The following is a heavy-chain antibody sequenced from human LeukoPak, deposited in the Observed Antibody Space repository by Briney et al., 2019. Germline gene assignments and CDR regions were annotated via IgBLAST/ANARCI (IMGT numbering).Heavy chain of an antibody. Sequence: GGSLRLSCAASGFTFSSYEMNWVRQAPGKGLEWVSYISSSGSTIYYADSVKGRFTISRDNAKNSLYLQMNSLRAEDTAVYYCANGHGGGTSGNFDYWGQGTLVTVSS. J-gene: IGHJ4*02. CDR2: ISSSGSTI. CDR1: GFTFSSYE. D-gene: IGHD3-16*01. CDR3: ANGHGGGTSGNFDY. V-gene: IGHV3-48*03.